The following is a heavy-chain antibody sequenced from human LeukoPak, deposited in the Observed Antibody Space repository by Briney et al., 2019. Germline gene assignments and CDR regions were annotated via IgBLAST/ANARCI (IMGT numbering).Heavy chain of an antibody. D-gene: IGHD6-13*01. V-gene: IGHV1-46*01. CDR3: ARDRIAAAGTTYYYYGMDV. CDR1: GYTFTGYY. CDR2: INPIFGTA. Sequence: ASVKVSCKASGYTFTGYYIHWVRQAPGQGLEWMGIINPIFGTANYAQKFQGRVTMTADESTSTAYMELSSLRSEDTAVYYCARDRIAAAGTTYYYYGMDVWGQGTTVTVSS. J-gene: IGHJ6*02.